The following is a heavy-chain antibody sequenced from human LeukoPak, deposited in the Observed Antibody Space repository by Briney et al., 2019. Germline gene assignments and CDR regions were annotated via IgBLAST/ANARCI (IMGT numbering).Heavy chain of an antibody. J-gene: IGHJ3*02. Sequence: SVKVSCKASGGTFSSYAISWVRQAPGQGLEWMGGIIPIFGTANYAQKFQGRVTITTDESTSTAYMELSSLRSEDTAVYYCAREGGYSYAFDIWGQGTMVTVSS. V-gene: IGHV1-69*05. CDR2: IIPIFGTA. CDR3: AREGGYSYAFDI. D-gene: IGHD5-18*01. CDR1: GGTFSSYA.